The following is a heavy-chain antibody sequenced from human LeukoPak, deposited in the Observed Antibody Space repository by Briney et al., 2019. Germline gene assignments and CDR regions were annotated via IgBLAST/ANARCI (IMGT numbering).Heavy chain of an antibody. J-gene: IGHJ4*02. Sequence: GGSLRLSCAASVFTFSTSAMSWVRRAPGKGLEWVSAISGSGASTYYADSVKGRFTISRDNSKNTLYLQINSLRAEDTAVYHCAKGASGYVPGYWGQGTLVTVSS. CDR2: ISGSGAST. D-gene: IGHD6-25*01. CDR3: AKGASGYVPGY. V-gene: IGHV3-23*01. CDR1: VFTFSTSA.